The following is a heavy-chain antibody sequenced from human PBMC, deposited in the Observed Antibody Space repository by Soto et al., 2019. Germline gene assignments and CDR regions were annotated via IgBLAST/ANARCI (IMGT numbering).Heavy chain of an antibody. Sequence: QVQLVQSRGEVKKPGASVKVSCKTSGYSFTTYGISWVRQAPGQGLEWMGWISGYNGNTNYAQKLQGRVTMTTDTSTSTAYMELRSLRSDATDVYYCAREGPAPYYYYGMDVWGQGSTVTVSS. CDR2: ISGYNGNT. CDR3: AREGPAPYYYYGMDV. J-gene: IGHJ6*02. CDR1: GYSFTTYG. V-gene: IGHV1-18*01.